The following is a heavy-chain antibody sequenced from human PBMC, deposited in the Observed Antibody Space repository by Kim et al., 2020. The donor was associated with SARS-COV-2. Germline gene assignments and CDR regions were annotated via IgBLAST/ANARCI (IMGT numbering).Heavy chain of an antibody. CDR2: IYSGGSST. CDR1: GFTFSSYA. CDR3: AKGATWFGELLPFDY. V-gene: IGHV3-23*03. Sequence: GGSLRLSCAASGFTFSSYAMSWVRQAPGKGLEWVSVIYSGGSSTYYADSVKGRFTISRDNSKNTLYLQMNSLSAEDTAVYYCAKGATWFGELLPFDYWGQGTLVTVSS. D-gene: IGHD3-10*01. J-gene: IGHJ4*02.